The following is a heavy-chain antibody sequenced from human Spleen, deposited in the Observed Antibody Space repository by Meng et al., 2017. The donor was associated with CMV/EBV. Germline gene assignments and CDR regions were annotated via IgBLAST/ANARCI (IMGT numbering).Heavy chain of an antibody. CDR3: ARGSNHCSGACCYSRYLGMDV. CDR2: INWKGGTT. CDR1: GFTFDDHG. D-gene: IGHD2-15*01. Sequence: GESLKISCAASGFTFDDHGMTWVRQAPGKGLEWVSGINWKGGTTAYADSVKGRFTISRDNAKNFLYLQMNSVRAEDTALYYFARGSNHCSGACCYSRYLGMDVWGQGTTVTVSS. J-gene: IGHJ6*02. V-gene: IGHV3-20*04.